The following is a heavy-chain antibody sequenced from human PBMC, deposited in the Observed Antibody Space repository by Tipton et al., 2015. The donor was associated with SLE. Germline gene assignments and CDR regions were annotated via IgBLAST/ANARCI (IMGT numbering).Heavy chain of an antibody. Sequence: TLSLTCTVTGGSISRGAYYWSWLRQPAGKGLGWIGRIYTSGSTNYHPSLRSRVTISVDTSKNQFSLKLSSVTAADTAVYYCATGYGGSYSYYYYMDVWGKGTTVTVSS. J-gene: IGHJ6*03. V-gene: IGHV4-61*02. CDR1: GGSISRGAYY. CDR2: IYTSGST. CDR3: ATGYGGSYSYYYYMDV. D-gene: IGHD1-26*01.